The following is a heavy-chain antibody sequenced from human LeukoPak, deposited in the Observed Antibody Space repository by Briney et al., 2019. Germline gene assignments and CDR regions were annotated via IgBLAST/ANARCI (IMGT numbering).Heavy chain of an antibody. D-gene: IGHD3-10*01. CDR2: IRPSGDST. Sequence: PGGSLRLSCVASGFTFSSYAMSWVRQAPGKGLEWVSVIRPSGDSTYYADSVKGRFIISRDNSKNTVYLEMNSLRAEDTAVYYCANNFGLDNWGQGTLVTVSS. CDR3: ANNFGLDN. V-gene: IGHV3-23*01. J-gene: IGHJ4*02. CDR1: GFTFSSYA.